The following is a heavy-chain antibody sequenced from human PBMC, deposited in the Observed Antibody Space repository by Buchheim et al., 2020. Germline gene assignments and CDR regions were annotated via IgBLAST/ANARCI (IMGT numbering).Heavy chain of an antibody. CDR2: ISYSGST. CDR3: GRAQSTRAPSTVVTN. CDR1: GASITSYY. D-gene: IGHD2-21*02. Sequence: QVQLQESGPGLVKPSETLSLICTVSGASITSYYWSWLRQAPGKGLQWIGYISYSGSTNYNPSLKRRVTIPADTSKNQFSLKVSSVTTADTALYYCGRAQSTRAPSTVVTNWGQGIL. J-gene: IGHJ4*02. V-gene: IGHV4-59*01.